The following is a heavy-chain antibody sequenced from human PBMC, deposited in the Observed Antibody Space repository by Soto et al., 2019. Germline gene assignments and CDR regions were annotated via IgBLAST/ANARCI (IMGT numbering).Heavy chain of an antibody. CDR1: GYTFTSYG. V-gene: IGHV1-18*01. Sequence: ASVKVSCKASGYTFTSYGISWVRQAPGQGLEWMGWISAYNGNTDYAQKFQERVTITRDMSTSTAYMELSSLRSEDTAVYYCAANGDFWSGYYDFDYWGQGTLVTVSS. D-gene: IGHD3-3*01. CDR3: AANGDFWSGYYDFDY. CDR2: ISAYNGNT. J-gene: IGHJ4*02.